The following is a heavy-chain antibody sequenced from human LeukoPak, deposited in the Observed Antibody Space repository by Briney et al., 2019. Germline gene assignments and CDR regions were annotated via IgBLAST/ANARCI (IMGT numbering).Heavy chain of an antibody. V-gene: IGHV3-23*01. CDR2: ITGSGAGT. D-gene: IGHD1-26*01. CDR1: GFTSINYA. CDR3: AQGRSGSYYAFDY. J-gene: IGHJ4*02. Sequence: PGGSLRLSCTASGFTSINYAMSWVRQPPGKGLEWISGITGSGAGTYYADSVKGRFTISRDNSKNTLYLQMDSLRAEDTALYYCAQGRSGSYYAFDYWGQGTLVTVSS.